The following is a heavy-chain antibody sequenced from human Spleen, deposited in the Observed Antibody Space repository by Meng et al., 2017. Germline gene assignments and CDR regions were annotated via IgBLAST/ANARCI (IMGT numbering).Heavy chain of an antibody. V-gene: IGHV3-48*03. D-gene: IGHD6-25*01. CDR2: ISSSGSTI. Sequence: GESLKISCIASGFTLGDYVMSWFRQAPGKGLEWVSYISSSGSTIYYADSVKGRFTISRDNAKNSLYLQMNSLRAEDTAVYYCVRDRGAAAADYWGQGTLVTVSS. J-gene: IGHJ4*02. CDR1: GFTLGDYV. CDR3: VRDRGAAAADY.